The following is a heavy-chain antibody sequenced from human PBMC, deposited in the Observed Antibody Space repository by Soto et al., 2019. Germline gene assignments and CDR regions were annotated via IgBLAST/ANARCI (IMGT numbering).Heavy chain of an antibody. V-gene: IGHV1-69*04. J-gene: IGHJ4*02. Sequence: ASVKVSCKASGGTFSSYTISWVRQAPGQGLEWMGRIIPILGIANYAQKFQGRVTITADKSTSTAYMELRSLRSDDTAVYYCARDGGDSYKNDFDYWGQGTLVTVSS. CDR2: IIPILGIA. D-gene: IGHD2-21*01. CDR3: ARDGGDSYKNDFDY. CDR1: GGTFSSYT.